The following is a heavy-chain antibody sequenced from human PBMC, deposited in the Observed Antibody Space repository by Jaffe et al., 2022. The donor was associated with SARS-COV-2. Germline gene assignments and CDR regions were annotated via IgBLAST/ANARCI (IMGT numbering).Heavy chain of an antibody. Sequence: EVQLLESGGGLVQPGGSLRLSCAASGFTFNAYTMNWVRQAPGKGLEWVSAVSGGGVSTYYADSLKGRFTISRDNSRNTLYLQMNSLRAEDTALYYCAKERGTMIRGLMNSWDYWGHGTLVTVSS. V-gene: IGHV3-23*01. D-gene: IGHD3-10*01. CDR2: VSGGGVST. CDR3: AKERGTMIRGLMNSWDY. J-gene: IGHJ4*01. CDR1: GFTFNAYT.